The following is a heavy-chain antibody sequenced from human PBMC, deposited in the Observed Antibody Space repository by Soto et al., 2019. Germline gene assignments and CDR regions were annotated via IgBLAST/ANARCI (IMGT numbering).Heavy chain of an antibody. V-gene: IGHV3-15*07. CDR1: GFTFSNAW. J-gene: IGHJ4*02. CDR3: TTSGYSYGYYWYY. Sequence: GGSLRLSCAASGFTFSNAWMNWVRQAPGKGLEWVGRIKTKTDGGTTDYAAPVKGRFTISRDDSKNTLYLQMNSLKTEDTAVYYCTTSGYSYGYYWYYWGQGTLVTVSS. CDR2: IKTKTDGGTT. D-gene: IGHD5-18*01.